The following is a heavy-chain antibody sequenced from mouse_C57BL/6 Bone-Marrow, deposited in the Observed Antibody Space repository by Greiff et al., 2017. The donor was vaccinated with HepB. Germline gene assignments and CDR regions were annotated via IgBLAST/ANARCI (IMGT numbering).Heavy chain of an antibody. CDR3: ARSYYGSRYYFDY. Sequence: VQLQQSGPELVKPGASVKISCKASGYSFTSYYIHWVKQRPGQGLEWIGWIYPGSGNTKYNEKFKGKATLTADTSSSTAYMQLSSLTSEDSAVYYCARSYYGSRYYFDYWGQGTTLTVSS. V-gene: IGHV1-66*01. CDR1: GYSFTSYY. CDR2: IYPGSGNT. D-gene: IGHD1-1*01. J-gene: IGHJ2*01.